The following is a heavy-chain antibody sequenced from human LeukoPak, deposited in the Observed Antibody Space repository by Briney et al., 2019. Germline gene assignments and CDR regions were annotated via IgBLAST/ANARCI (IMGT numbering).Heavy chain of an antibody. J-gene: IGHJ3*02. V-gene: IGHV3-21*04. D-gene: IGHD6-13*01. CDR3: AKDLVPSWSLLSEGGAFDI. CDR2: ISSSSSYI. Sequence: KPGGSLRLSCAALGFTFTDYSMNWVRQAPGMGLEWVSSISSSSSYIYYADSVKGRFTISRDNSKNTLYLQMNSLRAEDTAVYYCAKDLVPSWSLLSEGGAFDIWGQGTMVTVSS. CDR1: GFTFTDYS.